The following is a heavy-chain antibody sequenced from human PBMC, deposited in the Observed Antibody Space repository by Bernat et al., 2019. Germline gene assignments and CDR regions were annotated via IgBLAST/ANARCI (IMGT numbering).Heavy chain of an antibody. V-gene: IGHV1-3*04. CDR1: GYTFNTYA. CDR3: AKDFAPGPNDSFDI. J-gene: IGHJ3*02. CDR2: IINGNGNT. D-gene: IGHD2/OR15-2a*01. Sequence: QVHLVQSGAEVKKPGASVKVSCKASGYTFNTYATHWVRQAPGQRLEWMGWIINGNGNTKYSEKFQDRVTITRDTSATTAYMELSSPRSEDTAVYYCAKDFAPGPNDSFDIWGQGTMVTVSS.